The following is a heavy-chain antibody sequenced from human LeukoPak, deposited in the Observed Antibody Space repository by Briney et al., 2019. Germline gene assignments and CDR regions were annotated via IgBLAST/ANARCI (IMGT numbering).Heavy chain of an antibody. V-gene: IGHV4-38-2*02. J-gene: IGHJ4*02. CDR2: IYQSGTT. D-gene: IGHD1/OR15-1a*01. CDR1: GYSLSNGYY. Sequence: SSETLSLTCSVSGYSLSNGYYWGWIRQPPGKGLEWIGSIYQSGTTNHNPSLKSRATMSIDTSKNQFSLKLMSVTAADTAMYYCVREEQRGFDYWGQGTLVTVSS. CDR3: VREEQRGFDY.